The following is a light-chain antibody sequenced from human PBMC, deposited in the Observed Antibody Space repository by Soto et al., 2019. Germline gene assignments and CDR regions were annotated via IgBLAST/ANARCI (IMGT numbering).Light chain of an antibody. J-gene: IGLJ1*01. CDR1: SSDVGGYNY. V-gene: IGLV2-8*01. Sequence: SALTQPPSASGSPGQSVTISCTGTSSDVGGYNYVYWYQQHPGKAPKLMIYEVTKRPSGVPDRFSGSKSGNTASLTVSGLQAEEEANYYCSSYSDSTSYVFGTGTMVTVL. CDR2: EVT. CDR3: SSYSDSTSYV.